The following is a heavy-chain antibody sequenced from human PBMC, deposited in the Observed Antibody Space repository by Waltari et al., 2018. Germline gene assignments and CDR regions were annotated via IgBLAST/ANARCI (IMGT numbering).Heavy chain of an antibody. J-gene: IGHJ4*02. Sequence: QVQLVESGGDVVQPGKSLRLSCAASGFTFSTYGMIWVRQAPGKGLEWVAVIWYDGSNKYYGESVKGRFTISRDNYKNTLYLQMNSLRVEDTAVYYCARSNEFSSGPAKYWGQGTLVTVSS. V-gene: IGHV3-33*01. CDR2: IWYDGSNK. CDR1: GFTFSTYG. D-gene: IGHD3-22*01. CDR3: ARSNEFSSGPAKY.